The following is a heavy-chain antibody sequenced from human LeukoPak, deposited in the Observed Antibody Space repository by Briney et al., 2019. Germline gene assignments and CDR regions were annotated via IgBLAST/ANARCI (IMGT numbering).Heavy chain of an antibody. V-gene: IGHV3-74*01. CDR2: IKFDGSLA. CDR3: VTGHYDSRMYFDL. D-gene: IGHD3-22*01. CDR1: GLTFNTYW. Sequence: PGGPLRLSCGASGLTFNTYWIHWVRQAPGKGLVWVSQIKFDGSLASYADSVKGRFTISRDNTKNTLYLQMNSLGTEDTAVYYCVTGHYDSRMYFDLWGRGTLVIVSS. J-gene: IGHJ2*01.